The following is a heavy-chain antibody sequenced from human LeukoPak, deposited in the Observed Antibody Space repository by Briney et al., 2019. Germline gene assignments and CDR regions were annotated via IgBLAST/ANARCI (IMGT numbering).Heavy chain of an antibody. J-gene: IGHJ4*02. CDR3: ARADYYDSSGHDY. V-gene: IGHV3-21*01. Sequence: GGSLRLSCAASGFTFSSYSMNWVRQAPGKGREWVSSISSSSSYIYYADSVKGRFTISRDNAKNSLYLQMNSLRAEDTAVYYCARADYYDSSGHDYWGQGTLVTVSS. D-gene: IGHD3-22*01. CDR2: ISSSSSYI. CDR1: GFTFSSYS.